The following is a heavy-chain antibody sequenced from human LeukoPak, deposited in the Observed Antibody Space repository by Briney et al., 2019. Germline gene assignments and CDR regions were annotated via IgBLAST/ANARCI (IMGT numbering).Heavy chain of an antibody. D-gene: IGHD6-13*01. J-gene: IGHJ4*02. CDR3: AKGTYSSSWYRPDY. V-gene: IGHV3-23*01. CDR1: GFTFSSYA. Sequence: GGSLGLSCAASGFTFSSYAMSWVRQAPGKGLEWVSAISGSGGSTYYADSVKGRFTISRDNSKNTLYLQMNSLRAEDTAVYYCAKGTYSSSWYRPDYWGQGTLVTVSS. CDR2: ISGSGGST.